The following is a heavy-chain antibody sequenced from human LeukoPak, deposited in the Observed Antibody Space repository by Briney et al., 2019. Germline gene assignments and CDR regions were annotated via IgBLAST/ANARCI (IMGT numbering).Heavy chain of an antibody. CDR1: GGSISSSSYY. Sequence: KSSETLSLTCTVSGGSISSSSYYWGWIRQPPGKGLEWIGSIYYSGSTYYNPSLKSRVTISVDTSKNQFSLKLSSVTAADTAVYYCARIHYDTSDYYPYYFDYWGQGTLVTVSS. CDR3: ARIHYDTSDYYPYYFDY. V-gene: IGHV4-39*01. CDR2: IYYSGST. J-gene: IGHJ4*02. D-gene: IGHD3-22*01.